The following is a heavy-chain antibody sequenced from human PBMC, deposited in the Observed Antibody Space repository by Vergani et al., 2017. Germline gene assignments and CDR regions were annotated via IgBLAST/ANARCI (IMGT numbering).Heavy chain of an antibody. V-gene: IGHV3-30*18. CDR3: AKAPGGSGSYYYYGMDV. J-gene: IGHJ6*02. Sequence: QVQLVESGGGVVQPGRSLRLSCAASGFTFSSYGMHWVRQAPGKGLEWVAVISYDGSNKYYADSVKGRFTISRDNSKNTLYLQMNSLRAEDTAVYYCAKAPGGSGSYYYYGMDVWGQGTTVTVSS. CDR1: GFTFSSYG. D-gene: IGHD3-10*01. CDR2: ISYDGSNK.